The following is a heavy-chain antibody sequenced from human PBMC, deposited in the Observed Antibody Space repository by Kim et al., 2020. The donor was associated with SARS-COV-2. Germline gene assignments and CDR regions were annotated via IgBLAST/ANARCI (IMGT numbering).Heavy chain of an antibody. J-gene: IGHJ4*02. V-gene: IGHV4-39*01. CDR1: DFSISATPYH. CDR2: ISFSGST. D-gene: IGHD2-21*02. CDR3: ARHRSIGMTASMGPFDY. Sequence: SETLSLTCSFSDFSISATPYHWGWIRQTPGKGLEWIGSISFSGSTYYKSSLTSRVTISVDTSMNQFSLRLTSVTAADTAVYYCARHRSIGMTASMGPFDYWGQGTEVTV.